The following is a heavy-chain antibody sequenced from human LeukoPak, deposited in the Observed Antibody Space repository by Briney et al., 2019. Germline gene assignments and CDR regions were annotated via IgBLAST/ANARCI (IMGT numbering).Heavy chain of an antibody. CDR3: AKRGILG. CDR2: INGSGDST. J-gene: IGHJ4*02. Sequence: GGSLRLSCEASGFTFDDYAMTWVRQAPGKGLEWVSDINGSGDSTYYADSVKGRFTISRDNSKNTLYLQMNSLRADDTAVYYCAKRGILGWGQGTLVTVSS. CDR1: GFTFDDYA. V-gene: IGHV3-23*01. D-gene: IGHD3-3*02.